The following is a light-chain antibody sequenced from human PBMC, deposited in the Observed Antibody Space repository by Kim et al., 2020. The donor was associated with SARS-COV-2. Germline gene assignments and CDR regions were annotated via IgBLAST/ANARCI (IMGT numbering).Light chain of an antibody. Sequence: LSPGDRATPSCRDSQSVGNSLAWFQQKPGQAPRLLIFETSNRATGIPARFSGSGSGTAFTLTISSLEPEDFAVYYCQQRYNWPLTFGGGTKVDIK. V-gene: IGKV3-11*01. J-gene: IGKJ4*01. CDR3: QQRYNWPLT. CDR1: QSVGNS. CDR2: ETS.